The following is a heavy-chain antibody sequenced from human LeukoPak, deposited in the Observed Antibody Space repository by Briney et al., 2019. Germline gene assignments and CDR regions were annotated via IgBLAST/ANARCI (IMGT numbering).Heavy chain of an antibody. CDR1: GFTFSSYA. CDR3: ARDTPPRYCSSTSCYRSHEYFQH. CDR2: ICSGGST. J-gene: IGHJ1*01. V-gene: IGHV3-66*01. Sequence: GGSLRLSCAASGFTFSSYAMTWVRQAPGKGLEWVSVICSGGSTYYADSVKGRFTISRDNSKNTLYLQMNSLRAEDTAVYYCARDTPPRYCSSTSCYRSHEYFQHWGQGTLVTVSS. D-gene: IGHD2-2*01.